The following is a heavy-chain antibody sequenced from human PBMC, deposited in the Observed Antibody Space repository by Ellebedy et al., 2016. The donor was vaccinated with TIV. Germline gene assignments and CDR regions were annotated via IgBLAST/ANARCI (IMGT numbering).Heavy chain of an antibody. Sequence: ASVKVSCKATGYTFSSYGFSWVRQAPGQGLEWMGWISAYNGNTDYAQKFQVRLIMTTDTSTTTAYMELRSLRSDDTAVYYCARDQGYRSLPDDFWGQGTLVTVSS. CDR2: ISAYNGNT. V-gene: IGHV1-18*01. CDR3: ARDQGYRSLPDDF. CDR1: GYTFSSYG. D-gene: IGHD5-24*01. J-gene: IGHJ4*02.